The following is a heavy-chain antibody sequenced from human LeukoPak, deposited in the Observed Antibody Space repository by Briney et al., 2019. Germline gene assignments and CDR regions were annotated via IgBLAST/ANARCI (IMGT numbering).Heavy chain of an antibody. CDR2: ISGSGGST. Sequence: GGLRLSCAASGFTFSSYAMSWVRQAPGKGLEWVSAISGSGGSTYYADSVKGRFTISRDNSKNTLYLQMNSLRAEDTAVYYCAKDRGRYYDSSGYYWGYYFDSWGQGILVTVST. V-gene: IGHV3-23*01. J-gene: IGHJ4*02. D-gene: IGHD3-22*01. CDR3: AKDRGRYYDSSGYYWGYYFDS. CDR1: GFTFSSYA.